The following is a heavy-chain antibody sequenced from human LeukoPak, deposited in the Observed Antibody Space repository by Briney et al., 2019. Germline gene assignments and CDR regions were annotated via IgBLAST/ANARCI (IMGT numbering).Heavy chain of an antibody. CDR2: ISYDGSNK. CDR3: ARGYYYGSGPYYGMDV. Sequence: QPGGSLRLSCAASGFTFSYYAMYWVRQAPGKGLEWVAVISYDGSNKYYADSVKGRFTISRDNAKNSLYLQMNSLRAEDTAVYYCARGYYYGSGPYYGMDVWGQGTTVTVSS. J-gene: IGHJ6*02. V-gene: IGHV3-30*04. CDR1: GFTFSYYA. D-gene: IGHD3-10*01.